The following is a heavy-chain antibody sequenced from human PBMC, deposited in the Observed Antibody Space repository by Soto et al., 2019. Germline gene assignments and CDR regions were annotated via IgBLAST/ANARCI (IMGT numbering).Heavy chain of an antibody. CDR2: ISYDGNNY. J-gene: IGHJ4*02. CDR1: VFTFSTYA. Sequence: QVQLVESGGGVVQPGRSLRLSCAASVFTFSTYAMHWVRQAPGKGLEWVAIISYDGNNYSYADSVKGRFTISRDNSKNTLYLQMNSLRAEDTAVYYCARGYYDFWSGSDYWGQGTLVTVSS. V-gene: IGHV3-30-3*01. CDR3: ARGYYDFWSGSDY. D-gene: IGHD3-3*01.